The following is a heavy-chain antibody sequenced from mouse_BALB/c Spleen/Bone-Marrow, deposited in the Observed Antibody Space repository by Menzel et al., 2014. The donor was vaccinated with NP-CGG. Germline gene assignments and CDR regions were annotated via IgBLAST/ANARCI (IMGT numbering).Heavy chain of an antibody. CDR1: GYTFTSYY. J-gene: IGHJ1*01. Sequence: VKLVESGAELVKPGASVKLSCKASGYTFTSYYMYWVKQRPGQGLEWIGEINPGNGGTNFNEKFKSKATLTVDKSSSTAYMQPSSLTSEDSAVYYCTRSYYGNYFDVWGAGTTVTVSS. V-gene: IGHV1S81*02. D-gene: IGHD2-1*01. CDR2: INPGNGGT. CDR3: TRSYYGNYFDV.